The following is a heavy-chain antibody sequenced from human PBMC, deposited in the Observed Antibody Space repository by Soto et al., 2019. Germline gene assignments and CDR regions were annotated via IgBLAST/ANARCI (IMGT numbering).Heavy chain of an antibody. J-gene: IGHJ6*02. V-gene: IGHV4-4*02. CDR1: GDSISSSNW. Sequence: PXGTLSLTCAVSGDSISSSNWWTWVRQPPGKGLEWIGDIYHTGITNLVDKSKNQFSLKLTSVTAADTAVYYCARYSASGLYYYFGMDVWGQGTTVTVSS. D-gene: IGHD6-13*01. CDR3: ARYSASGLYYYFGMDV. CDR2: IYHTGIT.